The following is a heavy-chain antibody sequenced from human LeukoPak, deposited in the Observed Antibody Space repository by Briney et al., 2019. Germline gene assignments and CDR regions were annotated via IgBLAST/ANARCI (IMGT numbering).Heavy chain of an antibody. J-gene: IGHJ4*02. V-gene: IGHV3-15*01. CDR2: IRSRSAGGTT. CDR1: GLTFNNAW. Sequence: GGSLGLSCAASGLTFNNAWMSWVRQAPGEGLEWVGRIRSRSAGGTTDYGAPVKGRFTISRDDSKNTLYLQMNSPKTEDTAVYYCSTGGGTHDYWGQGTLVTVSS. D-gene: IGHD2-15*01. CDR3: STGGGTHDY.